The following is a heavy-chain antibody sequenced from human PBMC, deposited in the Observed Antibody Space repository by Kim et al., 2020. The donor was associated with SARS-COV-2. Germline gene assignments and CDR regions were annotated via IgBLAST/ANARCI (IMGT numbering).Heavy chain of an antibody. CDR3: ARGAYDPPRYFDY. V-gene: IGHV4-4*07. CDR2: IYPNGNT. CDR1: SGSINFYY. D-gene: IGHD5-12*01. J-gene: IGHJ4*02. Sequence: SETLSLTCTVSSGSINFYYWSWIRQPAGKGLEWIGRIYPNGNTNYNPSLKSRVTMSVDTSKNQFSLKLTSLTAADTAVYFCARGAYDPPRYFDYWGQGTLVTVSS.